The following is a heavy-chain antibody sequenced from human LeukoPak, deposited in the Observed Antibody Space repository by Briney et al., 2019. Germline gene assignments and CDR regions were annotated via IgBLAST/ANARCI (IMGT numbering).Heavy chain of an antibody. V-gene: IGHV1-2*02. J-gene: IGHJ6*03. D-gene: IGHD3-10*01. CDR1: GYTFTGYY. CDR3: ARVGGGPHYSSKGFGELLGHYYMDV. Sequence: ASVKVSCKASGYTFTGYYMHWVRQAPGQGLEWMGWINPNSGGTNYAQKFQGRVTMTRDTSISTAYMELSRLRSDDTAVYYCARVGGGPHYSSKGFGELLGHYYMDVWGKGTTVTVSS. CDR2: INPNSGGT.